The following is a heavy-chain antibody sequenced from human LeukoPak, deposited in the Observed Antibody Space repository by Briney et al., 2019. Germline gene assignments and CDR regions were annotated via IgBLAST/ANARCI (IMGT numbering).Heavy chain of an antibody. CDR1: GYTFTSYA. Sequence: ASVKVSCKDSGYTFTSYAIHWVRQAPGQRLEWMGWFNSDTGNTEYSQKFQGRVSITRATSANTSYMELNRLRPEDTAVFYCVRGGPNKSGWTLDYWGQGTLVTVSS. CDR2: FNSDTGNT. CDR3: VRGGPNKSGWTLDY. J-gene: IGHJ4*02. D-gene: IGHD6-19*01. V-gene: IGHV1-3*01.